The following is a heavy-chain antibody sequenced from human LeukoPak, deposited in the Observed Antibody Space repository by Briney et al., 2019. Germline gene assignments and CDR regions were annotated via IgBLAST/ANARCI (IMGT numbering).Heavy chain of an antibody. Sequence: GGSLTLSCTGSGFAFSNYCMSWVRQAPGKGLEWVAHIKPDGSESYYADTGKGRFTISRDNAKNSLYLQMNSLRAEDTAVFYCARDRGGRGWYEFESWGQGTLVTVSS. V-gene: IGHV3-7*01. CDR2: IKPDGSES. CDR3: ARDRGGRGWYEFES. J-gene: IGHJ4*02. CDR1: GFAFSNYC. D-gene: IGHD6-19*01.